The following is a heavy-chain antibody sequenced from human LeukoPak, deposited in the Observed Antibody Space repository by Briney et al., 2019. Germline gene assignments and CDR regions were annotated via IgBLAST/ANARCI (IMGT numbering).Heavy chain of an antibody. CDR2: IYYSGST. D-gene: IGHD6-6*01. Sequence: SETLSLTCTVSGGSISSYYWSWIRQPPGKGLEWIGYIYYSGSTNYNPSLKSRVTISVDTSKNQFSLKLSSVTAADTAVYYCAREWEEGSSSLAFDIWGQGTMVTVSS. CDR3: AREWEEGSSSLAFDI. V-gene: IGHV4-59*01. J-gene: IGHJ3*02. CDR1: GGSISSYY.